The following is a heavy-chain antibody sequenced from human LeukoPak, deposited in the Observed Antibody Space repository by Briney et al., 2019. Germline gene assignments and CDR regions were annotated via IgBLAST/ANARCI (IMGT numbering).Heavy chain of an antibody. CDR3: AIHRYCSGGSCYSEDYYYYYMDV. CDR1: GYTFTNYY. V-gene: IGHV1-46*01. Sequence: GASVKVSCKASGYTFTNYYMHWVRQAPGQGLEWMGIINPSGGSTSYARKFQGRVTITTDESTSTAYMELSSLRSEDTAVYYCAIHRYCSGGSCYSEDYYYYYMDVWGKGTTVTVSS. CDR2: INPSGGST. D-gene: IGHD2-15*01. J-gene: IGHJ6*03.